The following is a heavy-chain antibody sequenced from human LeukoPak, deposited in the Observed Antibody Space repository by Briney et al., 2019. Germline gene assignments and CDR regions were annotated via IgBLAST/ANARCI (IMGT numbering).Heavy chain of an antibody. J-gene: IGHJ5*02. Sequence: SETLSLTCTVSGGSISSSSYYRSWIRQHPGKGLEWIGYIYYSGSTYYNPSLKSRVTISVDTSKNQFSLKLSSVTAADTAVYYCARGVLLWFGESNWFDPWGQGTLVTVSS. CDR1: GGSISSSSYY. CDR3: ARGVLLWFGESNWFDP. D-gene: IGHD3-10*01. V-gene: IGHV4-31*03. CDR2: IYYSGST.